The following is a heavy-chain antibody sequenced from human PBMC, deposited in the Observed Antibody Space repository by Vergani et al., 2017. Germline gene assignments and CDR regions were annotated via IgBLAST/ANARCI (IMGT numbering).Heavy chain of an antibody. CDR3: ARDPRGYGGDPEDYYYGMDV. CDR2: IIPILGIA. CDR1: GGTFSSYT. J-gene: IGHJ6*02. Sequence: QVQLVQSGAEVKKPGSSVKVSCKASGGTFSSYTISWVRQAPGQGLEWMGRIIPILGIANYAQKFQGRVTITADKSTSTAYMELTSLRSQDTAVYYCARDPRGYGGDPEDYYYGMDVWGQGTTVTVS. D-gene: IGHD2-21*02. V-gene: IGHV1-69*08.